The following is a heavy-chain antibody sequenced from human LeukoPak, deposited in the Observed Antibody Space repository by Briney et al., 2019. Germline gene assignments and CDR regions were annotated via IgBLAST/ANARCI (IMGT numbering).Heavy chain of an antibody. CDR3: VGGAGWQSDY. V-gene: IGHV3-7*04. J-gene: IGHJ4*02. D-gene: IGHD2-15*01. Sequence: GGSLRLSCVASGFTFSSYWLNWVRQAPGKGPEWVANIEKDGSEKNYVDSVKGRFTISRDNAKSSVYLQMNTLRAEDTAVYYCVGGAGWQSDYWGQGDPVAVSS. CDR1: GFTFSSYW. CDR2: IEKDGSEK.